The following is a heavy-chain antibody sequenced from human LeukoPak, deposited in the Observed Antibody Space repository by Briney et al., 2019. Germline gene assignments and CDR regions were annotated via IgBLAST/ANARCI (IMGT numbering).Heavy chain of an antibody. V-gene: IGHV3-49*04. D-gene: IGHD3-22*01. CDR2: IRSKAYGGTA. CDR3: TRVYYDSSGYCYVLFYFDY. Sequence: PGGSLRLSCTPSGFTFGDYAMSWVRQAPGKGLEWVGFIRSKAYGGTAEYAASVKGRFTISRDDSKSIAYLQMNSLKTEDTAVYYCTRVYYDSSGYCYVLFYFDYWGQGTLVTVSS. J-gene: IGHJ4*02. CDR1: GFTFGDYA.